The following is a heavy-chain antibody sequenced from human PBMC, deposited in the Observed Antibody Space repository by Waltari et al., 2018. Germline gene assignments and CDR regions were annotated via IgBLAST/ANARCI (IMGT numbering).Heavy chain of an antibody. V-gene: IGHV4-59*01. Sequence: QVQLQESGPGLVKPSETLSLTCTVSGGSISSYYWSWIRPPPGTGLWWIGYIYYSGSTNYNPSLKSRVTISVDTSKNQFSLKLSSVTAADTAVYYCARVSREYYDFWSGYPPTFFDYWGQGTLVTVSS. J-gene: IGHJ4*02. CDR1: GGSISSYY. CDR3: ARVSREYYDFWSGYPPTFFDY. CDR2: IYYSGST. D-gene: IGHD3-3*01.